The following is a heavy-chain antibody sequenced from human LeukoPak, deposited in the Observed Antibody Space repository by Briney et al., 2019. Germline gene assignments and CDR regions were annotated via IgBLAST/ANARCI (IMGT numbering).Heavy chain of an antibody. J-gene: IGHJ4*02. CDR3: ARDGRRDIVAKVGLGY. CDR1: GFTFSSYI. CDR2: ISSSSSYI. D-gene: IGHD5-12*01. V-gene: IGHV3-21*01. Sequence: NPGGSLRLSCAASGFTFSSYIMNWVHQAPGKGLEWVSSISSSSSYIYYADSVKGRFTIYRDNAKNSLYLQMNSLRAEETAVYYCARDGRRDIVAKVGLGYWGQGTLVTVSS.